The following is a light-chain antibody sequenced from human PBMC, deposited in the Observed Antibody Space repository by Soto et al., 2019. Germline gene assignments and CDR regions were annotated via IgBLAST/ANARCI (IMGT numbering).Light chain of an antibody. Sequence: EIVLTQSPGTLSLSPGERATLACRASQSVSNIYLAWYQQKPGQAPRLLIYSASSSATGIPDRFSGSGSGTDVTLPSSRRQPEDLAVYDCQQDRSAPFFTFGPGTKVYIK. CDR2: SAS. J-gene: IGKJ3*01. V-gene: IGKV3-20*01. CDR1: QSVSNIY. CDR3: QQDRSAPFFT.